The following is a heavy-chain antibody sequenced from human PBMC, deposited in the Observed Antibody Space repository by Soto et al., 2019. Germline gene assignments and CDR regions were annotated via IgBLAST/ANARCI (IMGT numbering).Heavy chain of an antibody. Sequence: GGPLRLSCGASGCTFSDYYMSWIRQAPGKGLEWVSYISSSGSTIYYADSVKGRFTISRDNAKNSLYLQMNSLRAEDTAVYYCASRCSGGSCYPQTDAFDIWGQGTMVTVSS. J-gene: IGHJ3*02. D-gene: IGHD2-15*01. CDR1: GCTFSDYY. V-gene: IGHV3-11*01. CDR3: ASRCSGGSCYPQTDAFDI. CDR2: ISSSGSTI.